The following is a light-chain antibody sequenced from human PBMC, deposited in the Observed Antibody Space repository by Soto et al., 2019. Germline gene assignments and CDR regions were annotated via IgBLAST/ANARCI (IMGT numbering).Light chain of an antibody. J-gene: IGLJ3*02. CDR1: NSDVGGYNY. Sequence: QSVLTQPASVSGSPGQSIAISCTGTNSDVGGYNYVSWYQHHPGKAPKLMIYEVSNRPSGVSNRFSGSKSGNTASLTISGLQAEDEADYYCSPDTTSTTWVFGGGTKLTLL. CDR3: SPDTTSTTWV. V-gene: IGLV2-14*01. CDR2: EVS.